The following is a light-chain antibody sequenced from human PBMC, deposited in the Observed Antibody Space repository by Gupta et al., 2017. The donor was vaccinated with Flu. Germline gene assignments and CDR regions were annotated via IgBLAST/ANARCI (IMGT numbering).Light chain of an antibody. J-gene: IGLJ3*02. Sequence: QPVVTQEPSLTVSPGGTVTLTCGSSTGVVTSGHYPYWLQQKTGHPPRLLIYDGSNNRAGPPVRFSASLGGATAAPTLSGAKQEEDAEYYGLRAESSDFWVFGGGTKLTVL. V-gene: IGLV7-46*01. CDR1: TGVVTSGHY. CDR3: LRAESSDFWV. CDR2: DGS.